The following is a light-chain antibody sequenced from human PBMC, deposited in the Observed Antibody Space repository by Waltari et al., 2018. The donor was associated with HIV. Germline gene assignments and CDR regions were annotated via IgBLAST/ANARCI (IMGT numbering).Light chain of an antibody. Sequence: SALTQPASVSGSPGQSITISCNGTSSDVGGYNHVPWEQKHPGKAPKLMIYDVNNRPSGVSNRFSGSKSGNAASLTISGLQAEDESDYYCSSYTSSSTLDVVFGGGTKLTVL. CDR1: SSDVGGYNH. V-gene: IGLV2-14*01. CDR3: SSYTSSSTLDVV. CDR2: DVN. J-gene: IGLJ2*01.